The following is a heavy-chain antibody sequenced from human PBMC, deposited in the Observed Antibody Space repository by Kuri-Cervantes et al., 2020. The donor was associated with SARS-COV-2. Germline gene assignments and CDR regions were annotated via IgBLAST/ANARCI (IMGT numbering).Heavy chain of an antibody. CDR2: IYYSGST. D-gene: IGHD2-2*01. Sequence: SETLSLTCTVSGGSISSYYWSWIRQPPGQGLEWLGYIYYSGSTKYNPSLESRVTISVDTSKNQFSLKLSSVAAADTAVYYCARHEGVPAAFRLNWFDPWGQGTLVTVSS. CDR3: ARHEGVPAAFRLNWFDP. CDR1: GGSISSYY. V-gene: IGHV4-59*08. J-gene: IGHJ5*02.